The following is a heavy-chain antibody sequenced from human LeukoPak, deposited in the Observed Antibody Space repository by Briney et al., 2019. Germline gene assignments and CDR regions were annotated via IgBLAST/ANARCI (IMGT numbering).Heavy chain of an antibody. CDR2: IIPIFGTA. D-gene: IGHD1-1*01. J-gene: IGHJ4*02. V-gene: IGHV1-69*13. Sequence: ASVKVSCKASGGTFSSYAISWVRQAPGQGLEWMGGIIPIFGTANYAQKFQGRVTITADESTSTAYMELSSLRSEDTAVYYCARVRALIETGVWGAHLDYWGQGTLVTVSS. CDR3: ARVRALIETGVWGAHLDY. CDR1: GGTFSSYA.